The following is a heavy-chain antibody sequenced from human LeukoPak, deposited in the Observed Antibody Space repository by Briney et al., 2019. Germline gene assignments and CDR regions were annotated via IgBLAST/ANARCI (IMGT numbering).Heavy chain of an antibody. Sequence: ASVKVSCKVSVYNLTGLSMHWVRQAPGKGLEWMGGFDPEDGETIYAQKFQGRVTMTEDTSTDTAYMELSSLRSEDTAVYYCATETTMVRGGTNWFDPWGQGTLVTVSS. CDR3: ATETTMVRGGTNWFDP. V-gene: IGHV1-24*01. D-gene: IGHD3-10*01. J-gene: IGHJ5*02. CDR2: FDPEDGET. CDR1: VYNLTGLS.